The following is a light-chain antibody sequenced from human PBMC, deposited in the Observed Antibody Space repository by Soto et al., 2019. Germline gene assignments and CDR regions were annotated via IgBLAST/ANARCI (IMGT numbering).Light chain of an antibody. J-gene: IGKJ1*01. CDR3: QHYNDWPPTWT. V-gene: IGKV3-15*01. CDR2: GAS. Sequence: EIVMTQSPATLSVSPGERATLSCRASQSVSSKLAWYQQKPGQAPRVLIYGASTRATGIPARFSGSRSGTEFTLTISSLQSEDFAVDYCQHYNDWPPTWTFGQGTRVEIK. CDR1: QSVSSK.